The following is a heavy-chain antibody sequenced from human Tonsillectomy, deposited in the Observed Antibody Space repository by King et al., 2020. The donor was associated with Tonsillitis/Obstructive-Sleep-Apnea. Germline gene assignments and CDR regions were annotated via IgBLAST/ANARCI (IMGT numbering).Heavy chain of an antibody. V-gene: IGHV5-51*01. D-gene: IGHD3-10*01. CDR2: FYPGDSDT. CDR3: ARGEIGSGTYYYYYMDV. J-gene: IGHJ6*03. CDR1: GYSFTSYW. Sequence: VQLVESGAEVKKPGESLKISCKGSGYSFTSYWIGWVRQMPGKGLEWMGIFYPGDSDTRYSPSFHGQVTISADKSIGTAYLQWSSLKASDTAMYYCARGEIGSGTYYYYYMDVWGKGTTVTVSS.